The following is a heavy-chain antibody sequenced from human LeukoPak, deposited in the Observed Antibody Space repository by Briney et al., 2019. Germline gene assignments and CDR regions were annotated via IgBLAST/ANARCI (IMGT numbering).Heavy chain of an antibody. D-gene: IGHD3-9*01. CDR2: INHSGST. CDR1: GGSFSGYY. V-gene: IGHV4-34*01. Sequence: SETLSLTCAVHGGSFSGYYWSWIRQPPGKGLEWIGEINHSGSTNYNPSVKSRVTISLDTSNNQFSLKLTSVTAADTAVYYCARGQHYDVLTGRFFNWFDPWGQGTLVTVSS. J-gene: IGHJ5*02. CDR3: ARGQHYDVLTGRFFNWFDP.